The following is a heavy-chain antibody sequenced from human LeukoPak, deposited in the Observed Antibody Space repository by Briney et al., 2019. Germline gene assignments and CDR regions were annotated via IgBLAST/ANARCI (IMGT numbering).Heavy chain of an antibody. Sequence: SETLSLTCTVSGGSISSYYWSWIRQPPGKGLEWIGYIYYSGSTNYNPSLKSRVTISVDTSKNQFSLKLSSVTAADTAVHYCARGLEMATIPGYWGQGTLVTVSS. CDR3: ARGLEMATIPGY. CDR2: IYYSGST. J-gene: IGHJ4*02. V-gene: IGHV4-59*01. D-gene: IGHD5-12*01. CDR1: GGSISSYY.